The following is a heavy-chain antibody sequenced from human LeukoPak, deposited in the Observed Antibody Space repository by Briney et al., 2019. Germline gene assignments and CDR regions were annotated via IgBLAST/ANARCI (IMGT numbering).Heavy chain of an antibody. CDR1: GGTFSSYA. D-gene: IGHD6-13*01. CDR2: IIPIFGTA. V-gene: IGHV1-69*13. J-gene: IGHJ4*02. Sequence: SVKVSCKASGGTFSSYAISWVRQAPGQGLEWMGGIIPIFGTANYAQKFQGRVTITADESTSTAYMELSSLRSEDTAVYYCASEAAAGFPFDYWGQGTLVTVSS. CDR3: ASEAAAGFPFDY.